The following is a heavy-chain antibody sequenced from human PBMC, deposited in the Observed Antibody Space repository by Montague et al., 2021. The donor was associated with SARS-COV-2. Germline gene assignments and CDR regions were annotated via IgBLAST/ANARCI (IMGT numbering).Heavy chain of an antibody. CDR3: ASGRMVPYSSSWTTLYYYYGMDV. Sequence: CAISGDSVSRNSAARHWIRQSPSRGLEWLGRTYYRSKWYNDYAXXXQXXXTIXPDTSKNQFSLQLNSVTPEDTAVYYCASGRMVPYSSSWTTLYYYYGMDVWGQGTTVTVSS. CDR2: TYYRSKWYN. V-gene: IGHV6-1*01. J-gene: IGHJ6*02. D-gene: IGHD6-13*01. CDR1: GDSVSRNSAA.